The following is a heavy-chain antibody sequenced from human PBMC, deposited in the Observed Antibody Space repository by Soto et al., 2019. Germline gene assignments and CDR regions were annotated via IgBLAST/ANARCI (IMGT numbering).Heavy chain of an antibody. CDR2: ISGSGGST. CDR3: AKESEIQWLVPSNWLVH. J-gene: IGHJ5*02. D-gene: IGHD6-19*01. V-gene: IGHV3-23*01. Sequence: GGSLRLSCAASGFTFSSYAMSWVRQAPGKGLEWVSAISGSGGSTYYADSVKGRFTISRDNSKNTLYLQMNSLRAEDTAVYYCAKESEIQWLVPSNWLVHWGQGTLVTVSS. CDR1: GFTFSSYA.